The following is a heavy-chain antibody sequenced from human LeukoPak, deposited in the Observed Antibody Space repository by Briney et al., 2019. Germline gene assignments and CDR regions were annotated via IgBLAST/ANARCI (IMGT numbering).Heavy chain of an antibody. Sequence: ASVKVSFKASGGTFSSYAISWVRQAPGQGLEWMGGIIPIFGTANYAQKFQGRVTITPDESTSTAYMELSSLRSEDTAVYYCARDRDIVLSYWGQGTLVTVSS. CDR2: IIPIFGTA. V-gene: IGHV1-69*13. J-gene: IGHJ4*02. CDR3: ARDRDIVLSY. D-gene: IGHD2-8*01. CDR1: GGTFSSYA.